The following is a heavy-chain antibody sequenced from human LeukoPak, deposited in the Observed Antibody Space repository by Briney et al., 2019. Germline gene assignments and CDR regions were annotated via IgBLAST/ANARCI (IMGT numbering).Heavy chain of an antibody. Sequence: ASVKVSCKASGYTFTSYGISWVRQAPGQGLEWMGWISAYNGNTNYAQKLQGRVTMTTDTSTSTAYMELRSLRSDDTAVYYCARDSALFGVVTHFDYWGQGTLVTVSS. J-gene: IGHJ4*02. CDR2: ISAYNGNT. CDR1: GYTFTSYG. CDR3: ARDSALFGVVTHFDY. V-gene: IGHV1-18*01. D-gene: IGHD3-3*01.